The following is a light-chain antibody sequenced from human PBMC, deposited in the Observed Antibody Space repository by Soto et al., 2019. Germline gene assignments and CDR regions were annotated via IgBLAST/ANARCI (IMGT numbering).Light chain of an antibody. CDR2: GRN. Sequence: QLVLTQPPSASRAPGQRVTISCSGSTSNIGSNAVNWYRQLPGTAPKLLLYGRNRPSGVPDRFSGSKSDSSGSLAITGLQGEDEAFYYCQSYDTSLGVWVFGGGTKLTVL. CDR1: TSNIGSNA. J-gene: IGLJ3*02. CDR3: QSYDTSLGVWV. V-gene: IGLV1-44*01.